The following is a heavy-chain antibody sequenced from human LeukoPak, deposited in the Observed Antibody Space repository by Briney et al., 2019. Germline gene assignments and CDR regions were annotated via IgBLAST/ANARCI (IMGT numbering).Heavy chain of an antibody. CDR1: GGTFSSYA. CDR3: AREYCGGDCYDYYFDY. Sequence: SSVKVSCKASGGTFSSYAISWVRQAPGQGLEWMGGIIPIFGTASYAQKFQGRVTITADESTSTAYMELSSLRSEDTAVYYCAREYCGGDCYDYYFDYWGQGTLVTVSS. V-gene: IGHV1-69*13. CDR2: IIPIFGTA. J-gene: IGHJ4*02. D-gene: IGHD2-21*02.